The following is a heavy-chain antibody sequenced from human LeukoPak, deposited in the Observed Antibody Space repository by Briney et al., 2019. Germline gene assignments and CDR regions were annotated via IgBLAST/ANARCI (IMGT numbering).Heavy chain of an antibody. CDR2: IIPIFGIA. Sequence: SVKVSCKASGGTFSSYAISWVRQAPGQGLEWMGRIIPIFGIANYAQKFQGRVTITADKSTSTAYMELSSLRSEDTAVYYCASSIGLDYYYYGMDAWGQGTTVTVSS. D-gene: IGHD6-6*01. V-gene: IGHV1-69*04. CDR3: ASSIGLDYYYYGMDA. J-gene: IGHJ6*02. CDR1: GGTFSSYA.